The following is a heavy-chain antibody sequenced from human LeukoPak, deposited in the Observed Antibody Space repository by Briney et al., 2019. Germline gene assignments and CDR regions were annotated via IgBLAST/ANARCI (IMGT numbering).Heavy chain of an antibody. Sequence: SETLSLTCTVSGDSISSSVFYWAWIRQSPGKGLEGIGIIYFNSGVTSYNPSLQRRVTISRDSSNNQFSLRLESVTAADTAVYYCAREADGAYGVLKAIDYWGQGTLVTVSS. CDR3: AREADGAYGVLKAIDY. CDR1: GDSISSSVFY. D-gene: IGHD3-3*01. V-gene: IGHV4-39*07. CDR2: IYFNSGVT. J-gene: IGHJ4*02.